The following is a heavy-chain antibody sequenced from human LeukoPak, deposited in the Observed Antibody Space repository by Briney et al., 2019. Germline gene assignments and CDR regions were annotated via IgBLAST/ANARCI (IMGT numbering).Heavy chain of an antibody. CDR1: GFTFSSYW. CDR3: VKVAKYYYGSETYYFFEH. CDR2: IMQDGSEK. D-gene: IGHD3-10*01. J-gene: IGHJ4*02. V-gene: IGHV3-7*01. Sequence: PGGSLRLSCAASGFTFSSYWMSWVRQAPGKGLEWVPNIMQDGSEKYYVDSVKGRFTIYRDNAKNSLDLQMNSLRVEDTAIYYCVKVAKYYYGSETYYFFEHWGQGTPVTASS.